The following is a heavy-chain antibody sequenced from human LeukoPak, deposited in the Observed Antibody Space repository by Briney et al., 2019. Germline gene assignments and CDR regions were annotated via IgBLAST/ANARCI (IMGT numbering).Heavy chain of an antibody. CDR2: ISSSSSTI. D-gene: IGHD5-18*01. J-gene: IGHJ4*02. Sequence: GGSLTLSCAASGFTFSNAWMGWVRQAPGKGLEWVSYISSSSSTIYYADSVKGRFTISRDNAKNSLYLQMNSLRVEDTAVYYCAGDLHSYGYWGQGTLVTVSS. CDR3: AGDLHSYGY. CDR1: GFTFSNAW. V-gene: IGHV3-48*01.